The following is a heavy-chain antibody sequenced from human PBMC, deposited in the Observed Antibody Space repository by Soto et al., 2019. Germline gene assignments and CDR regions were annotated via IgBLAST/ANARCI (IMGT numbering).Heavy chain of an antibody. V-gene: IGHV4-31*03. D-gene: IGHD1-1*01. CDR3: ARATGTLRSRNCDY. CDR2: IYHTGST. Sequence: SETLSLTCSVSGGSISTVGHYWTWIRQPPGKGLEWIGSIYHTGSTYYSKSLRSRLTMSVDTSKSQFSLGLSSVTAADTAVYYCARATGTLRSRNCDYWGQGSLVTVSS. J-gene: IGHJ4*02. CDR1: GGSISTVGHY.